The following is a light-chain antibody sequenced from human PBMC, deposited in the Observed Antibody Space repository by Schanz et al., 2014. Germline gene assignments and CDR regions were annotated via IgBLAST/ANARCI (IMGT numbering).Light chain of an antibody. Sequence: QSVLTQPPSASGTPGQTVTISSSGSTSNIGSNVVNWYQHLPGTAPKLLIYANDQRPSGVPDRFSGSKSGNTASLTVSGLXXEDEADYYCSSYAGSNNLVFGGGTKLTVL. V-gene: IGLV1-44*01. CDR2: AND. CDR3: SSYAGSNNLV. J-gene: IGLJ2*01. CDR1: TSNIGSNV.